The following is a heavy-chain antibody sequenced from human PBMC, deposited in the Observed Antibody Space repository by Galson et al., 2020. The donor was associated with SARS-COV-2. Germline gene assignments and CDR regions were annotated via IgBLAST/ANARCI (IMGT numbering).Heavy chain of an antibody. D-gene: IGHD3-3*01. CDR2: IYYSGST. Sequence: SETLSLTCTVSGGSISSGGYYWSWIRQHPGKGLEWIGYIYYSGSTYYNPSLKSRVTISVDTSKNQFSLKLSSVTAADTAVYYCARASTIFGVVIDAFDIWGQGTMVT. CDR1: GGSISSGGYY. V-gene: IGHV4-31*03. J-gene: IGHJ3*02. CDR3: ARASTIFGVVIDAFDI.